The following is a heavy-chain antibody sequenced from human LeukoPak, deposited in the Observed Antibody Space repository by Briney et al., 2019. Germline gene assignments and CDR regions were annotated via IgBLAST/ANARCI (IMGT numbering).Heavy chain of an antibody. Sequence: TGGSLRLSCAASGFTLRNYAMSWVCQAPGKGLEWVSVIAGSGGGTYYADSVKGRFTISRDTSKNTLYLQVNSLRAEDTAVYYCAKALTGEDYGMDVWGQGTTVTVSS. V-gene: IGHV3-23*01. J-gene: IGHJ6*02. CDR3: AKALTGEDYGMDV. D-gene: IGHD2-15*01. CDR2: IAGSGGGT. CDR1: GFTLRNYA.